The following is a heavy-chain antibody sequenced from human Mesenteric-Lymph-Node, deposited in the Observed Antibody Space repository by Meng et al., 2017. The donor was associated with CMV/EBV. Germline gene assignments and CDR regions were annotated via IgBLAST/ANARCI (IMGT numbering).Heavy chain of an antibody. V-gene: IGHV3-15*01. J-gene: IGHJ4*02. D-gene: IGHD2-2*01. Sequence: GESLKISCLVSGLTFRDAWMSWVRQAPGKGLEWVGRLKANADAATIDYAAPVQGRFTISRDISKNTLYLQVHSLKSEDTGMYYCVWHTTTTCYFDLWGPGTLVTVSS. CDR3: VWHTTTTCYFDL. CDR1: GLTFRDAW. CDR2: LKANADAATI.